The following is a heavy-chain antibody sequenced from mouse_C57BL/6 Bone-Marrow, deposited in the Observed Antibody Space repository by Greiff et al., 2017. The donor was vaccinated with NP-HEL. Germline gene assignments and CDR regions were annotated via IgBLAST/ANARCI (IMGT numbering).Heavy chain of an antibody. V-gene: IGHV1-55*01. CDR3: ARSPPRTSWFAY. J-gene: IGHJ3*01. CDR2: IYPGSGST. D-gene: IGHD2-10*02. CDR1: GYTFTSYW. Sequence: QVQLQQSGAELVKPGASVKMSCKASGYTFTSYWITWVKQRPGQGLEWIGDIYPGSGSTNYNEKFKSKATLTVDTSSSTAYMQLSSLTSEDSAVYYCARSPPRTSWFAYWGQGTLVTVSA.